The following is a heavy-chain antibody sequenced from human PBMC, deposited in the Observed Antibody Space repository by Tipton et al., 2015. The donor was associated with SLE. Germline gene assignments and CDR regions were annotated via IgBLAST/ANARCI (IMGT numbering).Heavy chain of an antibody. CDR3: ARVRGGSSRYFDL. V-gene: IGHV5-51*03. CDR1: GYSFINYW. J-gene: IGHJ2*01. Sequence: QLVQSGAEVKKPGESLKISCKASGYSFINYWIGWLRQMPGKGLEWMGIIYPADSDTSYSPSFQGQVTISVDKSIDTAYLEWSSLKASDTAMYYCARVRGGSSRYFDLWGRGTLVTVSS. D-gene: IGHD3-10*01. CDR2: IYPADSDT.